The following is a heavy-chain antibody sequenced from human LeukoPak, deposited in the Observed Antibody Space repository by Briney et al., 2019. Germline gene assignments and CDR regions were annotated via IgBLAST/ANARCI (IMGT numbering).Heavy chain of an antibody. CDR1: GFTFSSYS. CDR2: ISSSSSTI. V-gene: IGHV3-48*01. J-gene: IGHJ4*02. CDR3: ARGPLYGSEEGPNDH. Sequence: PGGSLRLSCAASGFTFSSYSMNWVRQAPGKGLEWVSYISSSSSTIYYADSVKGRFTISRDNAKNSLYLQMNSLRAEDTAVYYCARGPLYGSEEGPNDHRGQGTLVTVSS. D-gene: IGHD3-10*01.